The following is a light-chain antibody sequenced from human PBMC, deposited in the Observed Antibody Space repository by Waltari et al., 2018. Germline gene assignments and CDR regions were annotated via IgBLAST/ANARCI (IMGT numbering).Light chain of an antibody. V-gene: IGKV1-5*03. CDR1: QSISSW. Sequence: DIQMTQSPSTLSASVGDRVTITCRTSQSISSWLAWYQQKQGKAPKLLIYKASSLERDVPSRFSGSGSGTECTLTISSLQPDDFATFYCQHYSSYPPTFGGGTKVEIK. CDR2: KAS. J-gene: IGKJ4*01. CDR3: QHYSSYPPT.